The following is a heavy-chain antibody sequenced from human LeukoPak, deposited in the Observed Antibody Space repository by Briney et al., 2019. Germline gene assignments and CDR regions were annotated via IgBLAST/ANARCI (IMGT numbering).Heavy chain of an antibody. V-gene: IGHV1-2*02. CDR3: ARGHCSSAGCYDYFDY. Sequence: GASVKVSCKASGYTFTGYYMHWVRQAPGQGLEWMGWINPNSGVTDYAQKFQGRVTMTRDTSISTAYMELSRLRFDDTAVYYCARGHCSSAGCYDYFDYWGQGTLVTVSS. CDR2: INPNSGVT. CDR1: GYTFTGYY. D-gene: IGHD2-2*01. J-gene: IGHJ4*02.